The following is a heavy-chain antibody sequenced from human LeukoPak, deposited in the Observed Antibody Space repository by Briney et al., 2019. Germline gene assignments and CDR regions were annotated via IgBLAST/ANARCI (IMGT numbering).Heavy chain of an antibody. Sequence: GGSLRLSCAASGFTFSSYAMSWVRQAPGKGLERVSAISGSGGSTYYADSVKGRFTISRDNSKNTVDLQMNSLRAEDTAVYYCAKDTGWAFDYWGQGTLVTVSS. CDR3: AKDTGWAFDY. CDR1: GFTFSSYA. J-gene: IGHJ4*02. V-gene: IGHV3-23*01. CDR2: ISGSGGST. D-gene: IGHD6-19*01.